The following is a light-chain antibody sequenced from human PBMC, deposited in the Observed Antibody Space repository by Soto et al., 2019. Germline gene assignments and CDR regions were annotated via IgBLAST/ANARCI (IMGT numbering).Light chain of an antibody. Sequence: QSVLTQPPSASGIPGQRGTISCSGSSSNIGSNYVYWYQQLPGTAPKLLIYRNNQRPSGVPDRFSVSKSGTSAALAISGLRSEDEAYYYCAAWDDSRSGYVFGTGTKLTVL. CDR1: SSNIGSNY. CDR3: AAWDDSRSGYV. V-gene: IGLV1-47*01. J-gene: IGLJ1*01. CDR2: RNN.